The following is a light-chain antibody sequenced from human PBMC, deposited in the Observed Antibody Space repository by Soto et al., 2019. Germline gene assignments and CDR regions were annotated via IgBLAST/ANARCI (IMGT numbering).Light chain of an antibody. CDR1: QSVSSRY. V-gene: IGKV3-20*01. CDR2: GAS. CDR3: QQYGGSWT. J-gene: IGKJ1*01. Sequence: EIVLTQSPGTLSLSPGERAALSCRASQSVSSRYLAWFQQKPGQAPRLLIYGASSRAAGIPDRFSGSGSGTDFTLTISRLEPEDFAVYYCQQYGGSWTFGQGTKVEIK.